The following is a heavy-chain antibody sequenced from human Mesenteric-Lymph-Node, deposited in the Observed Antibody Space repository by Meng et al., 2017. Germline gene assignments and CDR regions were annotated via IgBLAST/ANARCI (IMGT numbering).Heavy chain of an antibody. CDR2: ISAYSGNT. CDR1: GYTFTNYG. Sequence: VHLVQSGAEGRNPGASVTASFNAAGYTFTNYGTTWVRQAPGQRLEWMEWISAYSGNTNFAQKLQGRITMTTDTSTSTAYMELRRLRSDDTAVYYCARDVGGGGTYLGDYWGQGTLVTVSS. V-gene: IGHV1-18*01. D-gene: IGHD1-26*01. J-gene: IGHJ4*02. CDR3: ARDVGGGGTYLGDY.